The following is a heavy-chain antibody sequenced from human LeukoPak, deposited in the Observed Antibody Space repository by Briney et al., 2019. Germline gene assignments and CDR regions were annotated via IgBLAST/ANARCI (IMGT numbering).Heavy chain of an antibody. V-gene: IGHV3-23*01. CDR3: ARDSNVRGYSYGTREYYYYGMDV. CDR2: ISGSGGST. CDR1: GFTFSSYA. J-gene: IGHJ6*02. D-gene: IGHD5-18*01. Sequence: GGSLRLSCAASGFTFSSYAMSWVRQAPGKGLEWVSAISGSGGSTYYADSVKGRFTISRDNSKNTLYLQMNSLRAEDTAVYYCARDSNVRGYSYGTREYYYYGMDVWGQGTTVTVSS.